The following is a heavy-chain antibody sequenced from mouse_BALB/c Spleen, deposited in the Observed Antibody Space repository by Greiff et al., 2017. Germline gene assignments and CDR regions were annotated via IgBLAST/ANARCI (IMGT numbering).Heavy chain of an antibody. CDR1: GFTFSDYY. V-gene: IGHV5-4*02. Sequence: EVMLVESGGGLVKPGGSLKLSCAASGFTFSDYYMYWVRQTPEKRLEWVATISDGGSYTYYPDSVKGRFTISRDNAKNNLYLQMSSLKSEDTAMYYCARSGDYGSRNYFDYWGQGTTLTVSS. D-gene: IGHD1-1*01. CDR3: ARSGDYGSRNYFDY. J-gene: IGHJ2*01. CDR2: ISDGGSYT.